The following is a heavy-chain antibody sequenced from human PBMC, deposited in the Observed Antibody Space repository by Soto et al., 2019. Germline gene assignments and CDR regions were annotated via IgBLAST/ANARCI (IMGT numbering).Heavy chain of an antibody. V-gene: IGHV4-31*03. J-gene: IGHJ4*02. CDR3: ARAASFYYDNTGYYHFDY. CDR2: ISYSGNT. D-gene: IGHD3-22*01. CDR1: GGSVNVGDHY. Sequence: SETLSLTCTVSGGSVNVGDHYWSWIRQFPGRGLEWIGYISYSGNTYYNPSLKGRVTLSLDISKSQFSLKLASVTAADTAVYYCARAASFYYDNTGYYHFDYWGQGSLVTVSS.